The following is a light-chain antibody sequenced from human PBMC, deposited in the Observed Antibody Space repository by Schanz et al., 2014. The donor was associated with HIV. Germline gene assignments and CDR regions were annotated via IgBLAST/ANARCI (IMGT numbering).Light chain of an antibody. CDR2: TAS. V-gene: IGKV1-39*01. J-gene: IGKJ1*01. CDR1: QSITNY. Sequence: DIQMTQSPSSLSASVGDRVTITCRTSQSITNYLNWYQQKPGKAPKLLIYTASSLQSGVPSRFSGSGSGTEFSLTIDCLRSEDFGTYYCQQYSRSPRTFGQGTKIEIK. CDR3: QQYSRSPRT.